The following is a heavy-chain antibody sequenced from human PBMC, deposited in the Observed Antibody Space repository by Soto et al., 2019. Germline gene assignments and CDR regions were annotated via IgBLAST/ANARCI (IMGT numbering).Heavy chain of an antibody. CDR3: ASSYGSGYRAFDY. J-gene: IGHJ4*02. V-gene: IGHV1-69*02. CDR1: GDTFTFYS. CDR2: INPILSMS. D-gene: IGHD3-10*01. Sequence: QVQLVQSGAEVKKPGSSVRVSCKASGDTFTFYSINWVRQAPGLGLEWMGRINPILSMSNSAQRFQGRVTMTADKSTSPAYMELRSLRSEAPALSYCASSYGSGYRAFDYWGQGALVTVSS.